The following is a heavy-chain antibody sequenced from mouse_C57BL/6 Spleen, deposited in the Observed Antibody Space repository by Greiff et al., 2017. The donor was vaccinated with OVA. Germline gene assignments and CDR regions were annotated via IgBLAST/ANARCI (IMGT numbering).Heavy chain of an antibody. J-gene: IGHJ4*01. Sequence: QVQLQQSGAELVRPGTSVKVSCKASGYAFTNYLIEWVKQRPGQGLEWIGVINPGSGGTNYNEKFKGKATLTADKSSSTAYMQLSSLTSEDSAVYFCARGELLYYYAMDYWGQGTSVTVSS. V-gene: IGHV1-54*01. CDR1: GYAFTNYL. CDR3: ARGELLYYYAMDY. CDR2: INPGSGGT. D-gene: IGHD1-1*01.